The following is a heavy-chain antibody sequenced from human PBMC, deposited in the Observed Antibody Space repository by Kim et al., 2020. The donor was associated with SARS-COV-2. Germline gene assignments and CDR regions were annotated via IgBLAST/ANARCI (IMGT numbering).Heavy chain of an antibody. CDR1: GFTFSSYG. D-gene: IGHD6-19*01. J-gene: IGHJ6*02. Sequence: GGSLRLSCAASGFTFSSYGMHWVRQAPGKGLEWVAVISYDGSNKNYADSVKGRFTISRANSKNTLYLQMNSLRAEDTAVYYCARDQRGYSSCWSYYYYGMEVWGQGTTVTVSS. CDR3: ARDQRGYSSCWSYYYYGMEV. CDR2: ISYDGSNK. V-gene: IGHV3-33*05.